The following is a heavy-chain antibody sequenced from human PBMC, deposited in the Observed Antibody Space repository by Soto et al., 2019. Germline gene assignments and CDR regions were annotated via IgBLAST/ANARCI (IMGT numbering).Heavy chain of an antibody. CDR1: GYTFTSYG. CDR2: ISADNGNK. V-gene: IGHV1-18*01. Sequence: QVQLVQSGAEVKKPGASVKVSCKASGYTFTSYGISWVRQAPGQGRERMGWISADNGNKNYEQKLQGRVTMTTDTSTSADDMVLRSLICDDTAVYYCARDSDGADVCVGYYRPDFGYWGQVTLVNLSS. J-gene: IGHJ4*02. D-gene: IGHD3-3*01. CDR3: ARDSDGADVCVGYYRPDFGY.